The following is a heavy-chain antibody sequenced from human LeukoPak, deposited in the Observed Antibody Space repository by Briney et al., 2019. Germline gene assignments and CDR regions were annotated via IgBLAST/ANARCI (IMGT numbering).Heavy chain of an antibody. Sequence: PSETLSLTCTVSGGSSSSYYWSWIRQSPGKGPEWIGYIYYSGSTNYNPSLKSRVTMSVDTSKNQFSLMLSSVTAADTAVYYCASRLQTSWVMDVWGQGTTVTVSS. V-gene: IGHV4-59*01. CDR2: IYYSGST. CDR1: GGSSSSYY. CDR3: ASRLQTSWVMDV. J-gene: IGHJ6*02. D-gene: IGHD1-26*01.